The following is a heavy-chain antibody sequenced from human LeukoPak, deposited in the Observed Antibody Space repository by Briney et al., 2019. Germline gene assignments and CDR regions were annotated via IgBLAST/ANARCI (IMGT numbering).Heavy chain of an antibody. Sequence: QPSETLSLTCTVSGGSIRSSSYNWGWVRQAPGKGLEWVAVISYDGSNKYYADSVKGRFTISRDNSKNTLYLQMNSLRAEDTAVYYCARQSSSWDNSFDYWGQGTLVTVSS. J-gene: IGHJ4*02. CDR2: ISYDGSNK. CDR1: GGSIRSSSYN. CDR3: ARQSSSWDNSFDY. D-gene: IGHD6-13*01. V-gene: IGHV3-30*03.